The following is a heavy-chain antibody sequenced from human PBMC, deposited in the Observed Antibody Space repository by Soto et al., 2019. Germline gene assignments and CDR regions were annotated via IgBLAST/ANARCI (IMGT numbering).Heavy chain of an antibody. J-gene: IGHJ4*02. Sequence: EVQLLESGGGLVQPGGSLRLSCAASGFTFRSYAMSWVRQAPGKGLEWVSAIGVSGGLTYYVDSVKGRFTISRDNSQNTLYLQMNSPRAEDTAVYYCAKDLGGVDTWNDFDYWGQGTLVTVSS. CDR3: AKDLGGVDTWNDFDY. CDR2: IGVSGGLT. D-gene: IGHD1-1*01. V-gene: IGHV3-23*01. CDR1: GFTFRSYA.